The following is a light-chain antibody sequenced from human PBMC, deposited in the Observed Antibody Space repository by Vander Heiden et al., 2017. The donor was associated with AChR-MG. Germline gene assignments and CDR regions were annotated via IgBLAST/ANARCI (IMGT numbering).Light chain of an antibody. V-gene: IGLV3-21*04. J-gene: IGLJ2*01. CDR1: TIGSKS. Sequence: SYVLTPPPSGSVAPGTTGRLNRGGYTIGSKSVNWYQQKPGQAPVLVIYNDKNRPSGIPERFSGSKSGNTATLTLNRVEAGDEADYYCQVWDSSDDHVVFGGGTKLSVL. CDR2: NDK. CDR3: QVWDSSDDHVV.